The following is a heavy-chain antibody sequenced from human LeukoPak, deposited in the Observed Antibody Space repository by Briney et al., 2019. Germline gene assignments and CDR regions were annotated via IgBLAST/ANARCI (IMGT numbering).Heavy chain of an antibody. Sequence: SETLSLTCAVYGGSFSGCYWSWIRQPPGKGLEWIGEINHSGSTNYNPSLKSRVTISVDTSKNQFSLKLSSVTAADTAVYYCARTTYSSGWKGPTTFDYWGQGTLVTVSS. CDR2: INHSGST. CDR3: ARTTYSSGWKGPTTFDY. CDR1: GGSFSGCY. J-gene: IGHJ4*02. D-gene: IGHD6-19*01. V-gene: IGHV4-34*01.